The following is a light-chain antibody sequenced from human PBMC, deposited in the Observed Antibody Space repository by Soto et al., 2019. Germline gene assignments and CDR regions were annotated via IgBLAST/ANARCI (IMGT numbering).Light chain of an antibody. CDR2: LNSDGSH. CDR3: QTWGTGIPV. Sequence: QLVLTQSPSASASLGASVKLTCTLSSGHSSYAIAWYQQQPEKGPRYLMKLNSDGSHSKGDGIPDRFSGSSSGAERYLTISSLQSEDDADYYCQTWGTGIPVFGGGTKLTVL. J-gene: IGLJ3*02. V-gene: IGLV4-69*01. CDR1: SGHSSYA.